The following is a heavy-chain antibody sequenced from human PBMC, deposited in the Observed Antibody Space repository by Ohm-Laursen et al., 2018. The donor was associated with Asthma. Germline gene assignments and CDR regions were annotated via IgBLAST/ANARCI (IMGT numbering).Heavy chain of an antibody. V-gene: IGHV1-69*13. Sequence: GASVKVSCKASGYTFTSYAMHWVRQAPGQRLEWMGGITPIFGTANYAQKFQGRVTITADESTSTAYMELSSLRSEDTAVYYCARDPRSIVGATVSFDIWGQGTMVTVSS. D-gene: IGHD1-26*01. CDR1: GYTFTSYA. J-gene: IGHJ3*02. CDR3: ARDPRSIVGATVSFDI. CDR2: ITPIFGTA.